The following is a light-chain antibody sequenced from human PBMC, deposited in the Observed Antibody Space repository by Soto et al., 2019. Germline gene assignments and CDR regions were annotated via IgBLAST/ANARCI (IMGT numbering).Light chain of an antibody. CDR3: QQRSDWIT. Sequence: IVLTPSPATLSLPPGERATLSCRASQSVSSYLACYQQKPGQAPRLLIYDASNRATGIPARFSGSGSGTDFTITISSLEPEDFAVYYCQQRSDWITFGQGTRLEI. J-gene: IGKJ5*01. CDR2: DAS. V-gene: IGKV3-11*01. CDR1: QSVSSY.